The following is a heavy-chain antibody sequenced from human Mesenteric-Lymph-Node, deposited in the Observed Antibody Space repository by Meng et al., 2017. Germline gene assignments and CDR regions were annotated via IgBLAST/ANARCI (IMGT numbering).Heavy chain of an antibody. CDR2: IKPDGIEK. CDR1: GFTFSSYW. D-gene: IGHD2-21*02. V-gene: IGHV3-7*01. J-gene: IGHJ4*02. Sequence: GSLRLSCSASGFTFSSYWMTWVRQAPGKGLVWVACIKPDGIEKYSVDSVKGRFTITRDNAKNSLYLQMNSLRVGDTAVYYCTTVGDRYFYKARGYWGQGTLVTVSS. CDR3: TTVGDRYFYKARGY.